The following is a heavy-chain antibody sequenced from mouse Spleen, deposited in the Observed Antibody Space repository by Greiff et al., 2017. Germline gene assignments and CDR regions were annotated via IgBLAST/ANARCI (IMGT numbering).Heavy chain of an antibody. CDR2: IDPENGNT. CDR1: GFNIKDYY. V-gene: IGHV14-1*02. J-gene: IGHJ4*01. D-gene: IGHD2-4*01. CDR3: ARGDYDVRKYAMDY. Sequence: DVQLQESGAELVRPGALVKLSCKASGFNIKDYYLHWVKKRPEQGLEWIGWIDPENGNTLFDPKFQGKASITADTSSNTAYLQLSSLTSEDTAVYYCARGDYDVRKYAMDYWGQGTSVTVSS.